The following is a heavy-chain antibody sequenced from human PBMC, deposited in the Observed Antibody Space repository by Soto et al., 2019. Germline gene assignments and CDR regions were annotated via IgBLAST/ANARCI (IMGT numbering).Heavy chain of an antibody. D-gene: IGHD3-16*02. J-gene: IGHJ3*02. CDR3: AKLFYDYIWGSYRYDASDI. Sequence: EVQLLESGGGLVQPGGSLRLSCAASGFTFSSYAMSWVRQAPGKGLEWVSAISGSGGSTYYADSVKGRFTISRDNSKNTLYLQMNSLRAEDTAVYYCAKLFYDYIWGSYRYDASDIWGQGTMVTVSS. V-gene: IGHV3-23*01. CDR2: ISGSGGST. CDR1: GFTFSSYA.